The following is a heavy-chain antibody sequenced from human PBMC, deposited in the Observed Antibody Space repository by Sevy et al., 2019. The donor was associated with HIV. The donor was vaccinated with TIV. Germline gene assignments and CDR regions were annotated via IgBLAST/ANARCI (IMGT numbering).Heavy chain of an antibody. CDR1: GGTLNNYG. CDR2: IIPSVGIA. Sequence: ASVKVSCKASGGTLNNYGMNWVRQAPGQGLEWMGGIIPSVGIASYAQKIKGRAAISADTSTSTLYLEVGRLRSDDTAVYFCASVRPCGGDCYFFDTWGQGTLVTASS. D-gene: IGHD2-21*02. V-gene: IGHV1-69*10. CDR3: ASVRPCGGDCYFFDT. J-gene: IGHJ4*02.